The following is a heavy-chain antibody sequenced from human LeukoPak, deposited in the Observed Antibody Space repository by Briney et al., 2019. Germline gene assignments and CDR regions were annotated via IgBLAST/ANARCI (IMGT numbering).Heavy chain of an antibody. J-gene: IGHJ5*02. V-gene: IGHV4-30-2*01. CDR3: ARADPNWFDP. CDR2: IYHSGST. Sequence: SETLSLTCTVSGGSISSGGYYWSWIRQPPGKGLEWIGYIYHSGSTYYNPSLKSRVTISVDRSKNQSSLKLSSVTAADTAVYYCARADPNWFDPWGQGTLVTVSS. CDR1: GGSISSGGYY.